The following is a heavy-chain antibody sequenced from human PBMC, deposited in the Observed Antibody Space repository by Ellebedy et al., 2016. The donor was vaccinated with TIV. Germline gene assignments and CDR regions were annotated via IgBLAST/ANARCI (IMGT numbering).Heavy chain of an antibody. J-gene: IGHJ6*02. CDR1: GDSISSSSHY. V-gene: IGHV4-39*01. CDR2: IYYSWST. CDR3: ARQDSGRYTYYGMDV. Sequence: MPSETLSLTCTVSGDSISSSSHYWGWIRQPPGKGLEWIGSIYYSWSTYYNPSLKSRVTISVDTSKNQFSLKLSSVTAADTAVYYCARQDSGRYTYYGMDVWGQGTTVTVSS. D-gene: IGHD1-26*01.